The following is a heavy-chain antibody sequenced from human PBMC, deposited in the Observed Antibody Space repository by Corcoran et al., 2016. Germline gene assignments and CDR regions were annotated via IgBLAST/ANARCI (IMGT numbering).Heavy chain of an antibody. CDR2: IIPIFGTA. Sequence: QVQLVQSGAEVKKPGSSVKVSCKASGGTFSSYAISWVRQAPGQGLEWMGGIIPIFGTANYAQKFQGRVTITADESTSTDYMELSSLRSDDTAVYYCARDSTNDYYCGIDVWVQGTTVTVSS. J-gene: IGHJ6*02. V-gene: IGHV1-69*01. D-gene: IGHD1-1*01. CDR1: GGTFSSYA. CDR3: ARDSTNDYYCGIDV.